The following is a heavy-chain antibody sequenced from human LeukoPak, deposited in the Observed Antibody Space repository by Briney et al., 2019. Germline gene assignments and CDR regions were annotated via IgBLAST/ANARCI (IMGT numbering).Heavy chain of an antibody. Sequence: PGGSLRLSCAASGFTVSSNCMSWVRQAPGKGLEWVSVIYSGSNTYYADSVKGRFTISRDNSKNTPYLQMNSLRAEDTAVYYCARECRNYDSSVYFGFDYWGQGTLVTVSS. V-gene: IGHV3-53*01. CDR3: ARECRNYDSSVYFGFDY. CDR1: GFTVSSNC. CDR2: IYSGSNT. J-gene: IGHJ4*02. D-gene: IGHD3-22*01.